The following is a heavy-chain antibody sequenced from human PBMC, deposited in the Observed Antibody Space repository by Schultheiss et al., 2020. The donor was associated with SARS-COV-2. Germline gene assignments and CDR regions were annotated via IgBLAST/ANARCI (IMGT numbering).Heavy chain of an antibody. CDR1: GFTFSDNA. D-gene: IGHD4-23*01. V-gene: IGHV3-23*01. J-gene: IGHJ4*02. CDR2: ISGSGGST. CDR3: ARADDYGGNSLDH. Sequence: GGSLRLSCAASGFTFSDNAMSWVRQAPGKGLEWVSGISGSGGSTDYADSVKGRFTISRDNSRNTLYLQMNSLRAEDTAIYYCARADDYGGNSLDHWGQGTLVTVSS.